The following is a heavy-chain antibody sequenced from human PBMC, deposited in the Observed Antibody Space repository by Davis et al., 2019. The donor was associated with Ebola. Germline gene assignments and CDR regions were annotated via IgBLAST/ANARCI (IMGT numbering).Heavy chain of an antibody. V-gene: IGHV3-23*01. CDR3: AKDTSNIWFDI. Sequence: GESLKISCVASGFAFSDYVFHWVRQAPGKGLEWVSTLGVGADTYYADSVKGRFTISRDNSKNTLYLQMNGLRVEDTAIYYCAKDTSNIWFDIWGQGTNVTVSS. J-gene: IGHJ3*02. CDR2: LGVGADT. CDR1: GFAFSDYV. D-gene: IGHD1-26*01.